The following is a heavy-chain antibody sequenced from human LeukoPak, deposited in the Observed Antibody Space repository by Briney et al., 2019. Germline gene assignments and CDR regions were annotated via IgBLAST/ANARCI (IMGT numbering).Heavy chain of an antibody. Sequence: GGSLRLSCAASGFTFSGSAMHWVRQASGKGLEWVGRIRSKANSYATAYAASVKGRFTISRDDSKNTAYLQMNSLKTEDTAVYYCTTPGIAAAGTKDYWGQGTLVTVSS. J-gene: IGHJ4*02. CDR2: IRSKANSYAT. CDR1: GFTFSGSA. V-gene: IGHV3-73*01. D-gene: IGHD6-13*01. CDR3: TTPGIAAAGTKDY.